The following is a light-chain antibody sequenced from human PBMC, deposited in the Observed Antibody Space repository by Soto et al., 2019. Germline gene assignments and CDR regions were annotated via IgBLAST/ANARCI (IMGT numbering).Light chain of an antibody. V-gene: IGKV1-33*01. Sequence: DIQMTQSPSSLSASIGDRVTITCQASLDISKYLNWYQQKPGKAPKLLLYDSSNLETGVPSRFSGSGSGTHFTFTISSLQPEDIATYYCQQYDNLPLTFGGGTKVEMK. CDR3: QQYDNLPLT. CDR1: LDISKY. J-gene: IGKJ4*01. CDR2: DSS.